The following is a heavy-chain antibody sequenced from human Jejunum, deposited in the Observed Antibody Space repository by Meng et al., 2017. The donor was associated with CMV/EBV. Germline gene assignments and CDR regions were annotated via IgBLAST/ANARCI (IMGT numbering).Heavy chain of an antibody. D-gene: IGHD5-18*01. V-gene: IGHV3-23*01. J-gene: IGHJ4*02. CDR2: LDHGVGRT. Sequence: SGFTFRSSAMSWVRQAPGKGLEWVAALDHGVGRTYYGDPVKGRFITSSDNSQNRVYLPMTSLRDEDTAIYYCARDLGYISAFDVWGQGTLVTVSS. CDR3: ARDLGYISAFDV. CDR1: GFTFRSSA.